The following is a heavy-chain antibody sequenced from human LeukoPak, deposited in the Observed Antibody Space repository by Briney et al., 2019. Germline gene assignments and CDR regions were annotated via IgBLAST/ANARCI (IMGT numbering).Heavy chain of an antibody. CDR1: GGSINTYY. V-gene: IGHV4-59*01. CDR3: ARADVSGGMDV. J-gene: IGHJ6*02. CDR2: VFHSGST. Sequence: SETLSLTCTVSGGSINTYYWSWIRQPPGRGLEWIGYVFHSGSTNYNPSLKSRVTISVDTSKNQFSLKLSSVTAADTAVYYCARADVSGGMDVWGQGTTVTVSS.